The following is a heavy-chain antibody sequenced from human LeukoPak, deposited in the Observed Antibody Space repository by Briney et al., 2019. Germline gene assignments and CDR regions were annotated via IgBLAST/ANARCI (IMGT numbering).Heavy chain of an antibody. V-gene: IGHV4-39*07. CDR3: ARGQDSSGYYPQPYYYYYKDV. J-gene: IGHJ6*03. CDR2: IYYSGST. Sequence: SETLSLTCTVSGGSISSSSYYWGWLRQPPGKGLEWIGSIYYSGSTYYNQSLKSRVTISVDTSKNQFSLKLSSVTAADTAVYYCARGQDSSGYYPQPYYYYYKDVWGKGTTVTVSS. D-gene: IGHD3-22*01. CDR1: GGSISSSSYY.